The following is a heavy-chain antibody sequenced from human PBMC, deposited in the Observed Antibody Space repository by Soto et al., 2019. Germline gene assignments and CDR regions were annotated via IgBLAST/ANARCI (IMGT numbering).Heavy chain of an antibody. CDR3: ATGLYGSGSNMDVDNCFDS. V-gene: IGHV1-24*01. J-gene: IGHJ5*01. D-gene: IGHD3-10*01. Sequence: ASVKVSCKVSGYTLTELSMHWVRQAPGKGLEWMGGFDPEDGETIYAQKFQGRVTMTEDTSTDTAYMELGSLRSEDTAVYYCATGLYGSGSNMDVDNCFDSRGQGPLVTVSS. CDR2: FDPEDGET. CDR1: GYTLTELS.